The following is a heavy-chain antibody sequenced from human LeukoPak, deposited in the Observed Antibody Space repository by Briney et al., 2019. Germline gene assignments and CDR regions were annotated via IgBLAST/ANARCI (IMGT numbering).Heavy chain of an antibody. CDR3: AKGSSDYYDSSGYLDY. D-gene: IGHD3-22*01. V-gene: IGHV3-21*01. Sequence: GGSLRLSCAASGFILSSYSMNWVRQAPGKGLEWVSSISSSSSYIYYADSVKGRFTISRDNSKNTLYLQMNSLRAEDTAVYYCAKGSSDYYDSSGYLDYWGQGTLVTVSS. CDR1: GFILSSYS. CDR2: ISSSSSYI. J-gene: IGHJ4*02.